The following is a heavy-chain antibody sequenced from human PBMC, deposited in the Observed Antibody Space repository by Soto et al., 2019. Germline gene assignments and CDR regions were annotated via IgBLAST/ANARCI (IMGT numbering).Heavy chain of an antibody. CDR1: GFNFSDYY. CDR2: ISSSGGLI. Sequence: QVQLVESGGGLVKPGGSLRLSCAASGFNFSDYYMTWIRKAPGKGLEGVSYISSSGGLIYYADSVKGRFTISRDNARKSLYLQMRSLRAEDSAVYYCARDRYDFWSGSDHYGLDVWGQGTTVTVSS. V-gene: IGHV3-11*01. J-gene: IGHJ6*02. D-gene: IGHD3-3*01. CDR3: ARDRYDFWSGSDHYGLDV.